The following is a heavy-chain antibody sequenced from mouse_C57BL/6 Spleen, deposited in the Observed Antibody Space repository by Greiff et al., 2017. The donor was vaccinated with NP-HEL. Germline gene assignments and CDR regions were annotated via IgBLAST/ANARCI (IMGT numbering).Heavy chain of an antibody. CDR3: ARVYYYGSSGFAY. J-gene: IGHJ3*01. D-gene: IGHD1-1*01. V-gene: IGHV8-12*01. CDR1: GFSLSTSGMG. Sequence: QVTLKECGPGILQSSQTLSLTCSFSGFSLSTSGMGVSWIRQPSGKGLEWLAHIYWDDDKRYNPSLKSRLTISKDTSRNQVFLKITSVDTADTATYYCARVYYYGSSGFAYWGQGTLVTVSA. CDR2: IYWDDDK.